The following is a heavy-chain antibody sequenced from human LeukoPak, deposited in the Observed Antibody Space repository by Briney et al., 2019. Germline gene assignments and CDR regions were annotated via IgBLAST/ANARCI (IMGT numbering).Heavy chain of an antibody. CDR3: ARADPRYYDYGDYGWFDP. D-gene: IGHD4-17*01. V-gene: IGHV3-53*01. Sequence: GGSLRLSCAASGFTVSSNYMSWVRQAPGKGLEWVSVIYSGGSTYYADSVKGRFTISRDNSKNTLYLQMNSLRAEDTAVYYCARADPRYYDYGDYGWFDPWGQGTLVTVSS. J-gene: IGHJ5*02. CDR2: IYSGGST. CDR1: GFTVSSNY.